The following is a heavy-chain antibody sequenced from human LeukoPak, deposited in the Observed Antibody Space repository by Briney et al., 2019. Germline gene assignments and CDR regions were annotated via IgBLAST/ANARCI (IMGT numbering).Heavy chain of an antibody. V-gene: IGHV1-2*04. Sequence: ASVTVSCKASGYTFTGYYMHWVRQAPGQGLEWMGWINPNSGGTNYAQKFQGWVTMTRDTSISTAYMELSRLRSDDTAVYYCARASVDYGGNSFPDYWGQGTLVTVSS. CDR1: GYTFTGYY. CDR3: ARASVDYGGNSFPDY. D-gene: IGHD4-23*01. CDR2: INPNSGGT. J-gene: IGHJ4*02.